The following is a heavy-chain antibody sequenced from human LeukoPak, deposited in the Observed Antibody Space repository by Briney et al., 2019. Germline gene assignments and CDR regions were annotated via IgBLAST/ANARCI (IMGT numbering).Heavy chain of an antibody. CDR3: ARDLEYRTAGRFDP. J-gene: IGHJ5*02. D-gene: IGHD6-6*01. Sequence: PGGSLRLSCAASGFTVSSNYMNWVRQAPGKGLEWVSVIYSGGGTYFADSVKGRFTISRDNSKNTLYLQMNSLRAEDTAVYYCARDLEYRTAGRFDPWGQGTLVTVSS. V-gene: IGHV3-66*01. CDR1: GFTVSSNY. CDR2: IYSGGGT.